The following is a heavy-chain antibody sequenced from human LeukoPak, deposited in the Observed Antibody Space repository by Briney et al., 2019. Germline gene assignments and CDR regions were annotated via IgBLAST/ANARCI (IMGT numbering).Heavy chain of an antibody. V-gene: IGHV4-39*07. CDR2: IYYSGST. D-gene: IGHD3-10*01. J-gene: IGHJ4*02. CDR3: ARVLMVRGVIITEE. Sequence: KSSETLSLTCTVSGGSISSSSYYWGWIRQPPGKGLEWIGSIYYSGSTYYNPSLKSRVTISVDTSKNQFSLKLSSVTAADTAVYYCARVLMVRGVIITEEWGQGTLVTVSS. CDR1: GGSISSSSYY.